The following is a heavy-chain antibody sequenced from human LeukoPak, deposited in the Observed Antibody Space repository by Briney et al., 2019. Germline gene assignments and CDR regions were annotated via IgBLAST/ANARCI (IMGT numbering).Heavy chain of an antibody. V-gene: IGHV1-2*02. D-gene: IGHD2-21*01. Sequence: ASVKVSCKASGYTFTGYYMHWVRQAPGQGLEWMGWINPNSGGTNYAQKFQGRVTMTRDTSISTAYMELSRLRSDDTAVYYCAPLVRAKLIRGGLDPWGQGTLVTVSS. J-gene: IGHJ5*02. CDR3: APLVRAKLIRGGLDP. CDR2: INPNSGGT. CDR1: GYTFTGYY.